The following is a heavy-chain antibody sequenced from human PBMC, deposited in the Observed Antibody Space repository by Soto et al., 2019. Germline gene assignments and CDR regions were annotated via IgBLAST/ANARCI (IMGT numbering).Heavy chain of an antibody. D-gene: IGHD2-15*01. Sequence: GGSLRLSCAASGLTLNDYWMHWVRQAPGKGLEWVANINKDGSDKNYVDSVRGRFTISRDNAKNSLYLQMISLTAEDTAVYFCAKRRGAGGHFDYWGQGALVTVSS. J-gene: IGHJ4*02. V-gene: IGHV3-7*03. CDR1: GLTLNDYW. CDR3: AKRRGAGGHFDY. CDR2: INKDGSDK.